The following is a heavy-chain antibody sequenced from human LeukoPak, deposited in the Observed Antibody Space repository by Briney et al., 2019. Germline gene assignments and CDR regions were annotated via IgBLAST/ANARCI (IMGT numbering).Heavy chain of an antibody. CDR3: SNYGSGTGPI. Sequence: GGSLRLSCAASGFIFSRYWMHWVRQAPGKGLVWVSHIDNDGSTTSYADSVKGRFTISRDNAKNTLYLQMNGLRAEDTAMYFCSNYGSGTGPIWGQGTMVTVSS. CDR2: IDNDGSTT. J-gene: IGHJ3*02. CDR1: GFIFSRYW. V-gene: IGHV3-74*01. D-gene: IGHD1-14*01.